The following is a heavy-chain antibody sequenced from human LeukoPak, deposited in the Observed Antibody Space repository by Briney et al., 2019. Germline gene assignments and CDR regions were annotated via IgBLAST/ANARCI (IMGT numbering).Heavy chain of an antibody. CDR2: FSSSSNYI. CDR3: ARDDYYGSRSNGFY. Sequence: PGGSLRLSCAASGFTFSSYSMNWVREAPGKELEGVSSFSSSSNYIYYANSVKGRFHISREKAKNSVYLQMNSLRAEDPAVYYCARDDYYGSRSNGFYWGQGTLSPSPQ. V-gene: IGHV3-21*01. J-gene: IGHJ4*02. D-gene: IGHD3-10*01. CDR1: GFTFSSYS.